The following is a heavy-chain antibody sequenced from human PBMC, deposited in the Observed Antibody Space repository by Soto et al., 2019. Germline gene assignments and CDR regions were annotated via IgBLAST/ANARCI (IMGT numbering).Heavy chain of an antibody. D-gene: IGHD5-18*01. V-gene: IGHV1-18*01. CDR2: ISAYNGNT. Sequence: QVQLVQSGAEVKKPGASVKVSCKASGYTFTSYGTSWVRQAPGQGLEWMGWISAYNGNTNYAQKLQGRGTMTTDTSTSTAYMELRSLRSDDTAVYYCARDGVDTATGYYYGMDVWGQGTTVTVSS. J-gene: IGHJ6*02. CDR3: ARDGVDTATGYYYGMDV. CDR1: GYTFTSYG.